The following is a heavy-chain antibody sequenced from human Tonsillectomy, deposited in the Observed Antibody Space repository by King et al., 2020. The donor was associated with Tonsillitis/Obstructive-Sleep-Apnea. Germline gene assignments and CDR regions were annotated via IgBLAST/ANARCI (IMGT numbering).Heavy chain of an antibody. Sequence: QLQASGPGLVQPSETLSLTCSVSVGSVNSGNYYWSWIRQPPGQGLECLGSLSSHGTTHSNTSLKSRVTISMDGSKTQISLKLSSVTAADTAVYYCARWWVRKVDYWGQGTLVTVSA. J-gene: IGHJ4*02. CDR3: ARWWVRKVDY. CDR1: VGSVNSGNYY. CDR2: LSSHGTT. D-gene: IGHD2-15*01. V-gene: IGHV4-61*01.